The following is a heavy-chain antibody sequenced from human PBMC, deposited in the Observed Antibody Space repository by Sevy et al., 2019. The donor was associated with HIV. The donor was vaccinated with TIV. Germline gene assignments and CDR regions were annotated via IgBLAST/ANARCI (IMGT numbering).Heavy chain of an antibody. CDR2: IYSGGST. D-gene: IGHD5-18*01. Sequence: GESLKISCAASGFIVSSNYMSWVRQAPGKGLEWVSVIYSGGSTYYADSVKGRFTISRDNSKNTLYLQRNSLRAEDTAVYYCARDRNTAMVIGMDVWGQGTTVTVSS. CDR1: GFIVSSNY. J-gene: IGHJ6*02. V-gene: IGHV3-53*01. CDR3: ARDRNTAMVIGMDV.